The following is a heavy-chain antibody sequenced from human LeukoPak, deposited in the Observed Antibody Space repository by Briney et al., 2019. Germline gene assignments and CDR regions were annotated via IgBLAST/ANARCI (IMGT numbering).Heavy chain of an antibody. CDR3: ARTKTMVQLDY. CDR1: GVSVGSGGYS. J-gene: IGHJ4*02. D-gene: IGHD3-10*01. CDR2: IYHSGST. Sequence: PSETLSLTCAVSGVSVGSGGYSWSWVRQPPGKGLEWIGEIYHSGSTNYNPSLKSRVTISVDKSKNQFSLKLSSVTAADTAVYYCARTKTMVQLDYWGQGTLVTVSS. V-gene: IGHV4-4*02.